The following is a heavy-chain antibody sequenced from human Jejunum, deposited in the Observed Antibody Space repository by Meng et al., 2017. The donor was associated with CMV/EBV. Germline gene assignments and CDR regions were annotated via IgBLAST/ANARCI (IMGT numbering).Heavy chain of an antibody. D-gene: IGHD2-15*01. J-gene: IGHJ4*01. Sequence: EVQLVESGGCLVQPGGSLRLACAVSGFIVSSNYMSWVRQAPGKGLGWVSVIYSGGGTYYADSVKGRFIISRDNSKNTLYVQMNSLTGDDTAVYYCAGGDCTSGSCAIDYRVHGTLGIVS. V-gene: IGHV3-66*01. CDR2: IYSGGGT. CDR1: GFIVSSNY. CDR3: AGGDCTSGSCAIDY.